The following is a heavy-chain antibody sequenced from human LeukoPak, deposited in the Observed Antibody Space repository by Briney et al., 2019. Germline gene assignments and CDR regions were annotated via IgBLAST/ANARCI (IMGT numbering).Heavy chain of an antibody. CDR2: INHSGST. V-gene: IGHV4-34*01. CDR1: GGSFSGYY. Sequence: PSETLSLTCAVYGGSFSGYYWSWIRQPPGKGLEWIGEINHSGSTNYNPSLKSRVTISVDTSKNQFSLKLSSVTAAGTAVYYCARGGRLRYFDWLSDNWFDPWGQGTLVTVSS. J-gene: IGHJ5*02. D-gene: IGHD3-9*01. CDR3: ARGGRLRYFDWLSDNWFDP.